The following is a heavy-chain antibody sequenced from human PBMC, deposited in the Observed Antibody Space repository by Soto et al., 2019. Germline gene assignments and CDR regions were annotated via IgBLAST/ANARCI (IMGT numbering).Heavy chain of an antibody. D-gene: IGHD3-22*01. CDR3: ARDRTHYDSSGYTTGTY. J-gene: IGHJ4*02. V-gene: IGHV4-30-4*01. Sequence: SETLSLTCTVSGGSISSGDYYWSWIRQPPGKGLEWIGYIYYSGSTYYNPSLKSRVTISVDTSKNQFSLKLSSVTAADTAVYYCARDRTHYDSSGYTTGTYWGQGTLVTV. CDR1: GGSISSGDYY. CDR2: IYYSGST.